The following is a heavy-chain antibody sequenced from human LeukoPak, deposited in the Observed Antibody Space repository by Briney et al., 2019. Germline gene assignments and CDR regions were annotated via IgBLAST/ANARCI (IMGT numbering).Heavy chain of an antibody. J-gene: IGHJ5*02. CDR3: ARRPTRITMVRGSRGWFDP. D-gene: IGHD3-10*01. Sequence: PSETLSLTCTVSGGSISSSSYYWGWIRQPPGKGLEWIGTIYYSGSTYYNPSLKSRVTISVDTSKNQFSLKLSSVTAADTAVYYCARRPTRITMVRGSRGWFDPWGQGTLVTVSS. V-gene: IGHV4-39*07. CDR1: GGSISSSSYY. CDR2: IYYSGST.